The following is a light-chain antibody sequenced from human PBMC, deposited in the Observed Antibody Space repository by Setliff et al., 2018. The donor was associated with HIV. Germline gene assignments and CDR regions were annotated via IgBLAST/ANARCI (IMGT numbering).Light chain of an antibody. CDR1: RSDIGGYTY. CDR3: ASYTANSAADVI. Sequence: QSALTQPASVSGSPGQSITISCTGSRSDIGGYTYVSWYQQHPGRAPKLMIYEVTYRPSGISSRFSGSKSGNTASLTISGLQVEDEADYFCASYTANSAADVIFGGGTQLTVL. V-gene: IGLV2-14*01. CDR2: EVT. J-gene: IGLJ2*01.